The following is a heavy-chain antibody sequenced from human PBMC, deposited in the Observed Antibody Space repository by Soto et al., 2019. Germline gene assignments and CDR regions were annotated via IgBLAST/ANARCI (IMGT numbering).Heavy chain of an antibody. J-gene: IGHJ5*02. D-gene: IGHD3-9*01. V-gene: IGHV4-34*01. Sequence: PSETLSLTCAVYGGSFSGYYWSWIRQPPGKGLEWIGEISHSGSTNYNPSLKSRVTISVDTSKNQFSLKLSSVTAADTAVYYCARGRERPRYFDWPTVTGNWFDPWGQGTLVTVSS. CDR1: GGSFSGYY. CDR3: ARGRERPRYFDWPTVTGNWFDP. CDR2: ISHSGST.